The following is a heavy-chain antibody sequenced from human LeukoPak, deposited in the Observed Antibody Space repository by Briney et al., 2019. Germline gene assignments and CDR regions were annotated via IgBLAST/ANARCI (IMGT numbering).Heavy chain of an antibody. V-gene: IGHV1-2*02. CDR2: INPNSGGT. D-gene: IGHD5-12*01. J-gene: IGHJ4*02. CDR1: GYTFTGYY. CDR3: ARDSYSGYDKASNTDY. Sequence: GASVKVSCKASGYTFTGYYMHWVRQAPGQGLEWMGWINPNSGGTNYAQKFQGRVTTTRDTSISTAYMELSRLRSDDTAVYYCARDSYSGYDKASNTDYWGQGTLVTVSS.